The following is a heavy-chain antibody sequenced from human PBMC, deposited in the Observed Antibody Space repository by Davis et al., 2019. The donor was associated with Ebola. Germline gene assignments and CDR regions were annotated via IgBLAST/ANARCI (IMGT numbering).Heavy chain of an antibody. J-gene: IGHJ6*02. Sequence: ASFQVSCNASSYTFTSNGISWVRQPPGPGLEWMGWISDYNGNTNYAQKLQGRVTMTTDTSTSTAYMELRSLRSDDTAVYYCARYTYGYSGVYYSYHGMDVWGRGTTVAVSS. CDR2: ISDYNGNT. V-gene: IGHV1-18*01. CDR1: SYTFTSNG. CDR3: ARYTYGYSGVYYSYHGMDV. D-gene: IGHD5-18*01.